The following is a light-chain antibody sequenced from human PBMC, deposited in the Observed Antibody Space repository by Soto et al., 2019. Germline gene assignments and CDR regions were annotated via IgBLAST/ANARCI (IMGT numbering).Light chain of an antibody. V-gene: IGKV3-15*01. CDR1: QSVSSN. CDR2: GAS. J-gene: IGKJ5*01. Sequence: EIVMTQSPATLSASPGERATISCRASQSVSSNLAWYQQKPGQAPRLLIYGASNRATGIPARFSGSGSGTDFTLTISSLQSEDFAVYYCQQYNNLPITFGQGTRLEIK. CDR3: QQYNNLPIT.